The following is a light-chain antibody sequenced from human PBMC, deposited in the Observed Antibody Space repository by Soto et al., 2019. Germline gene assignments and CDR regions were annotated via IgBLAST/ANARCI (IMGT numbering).Light chain of an antibody. CDR2: AAS. V-gene: IGKV1-27*01. CDR3: QQYDSAPWT. CDR1: QGIGNF. J-gene: IGKJ1*01. Sequence: DIKMTQSPSSLSASVGDRVTITCRASQGIGNFLAWYQQKPGKPPKLLMYAASSLQSGVPSRFSGSGVGTDFTLPISSLQPEDVASYYCQQYDSAPWTFGQGTKVEIK.